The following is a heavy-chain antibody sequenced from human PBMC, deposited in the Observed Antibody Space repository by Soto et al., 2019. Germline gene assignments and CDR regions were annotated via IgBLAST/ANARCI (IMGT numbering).Heavy chain of an antibody. CDR2: INPTTTTT. D-gene: IGHD6-13*01. Sequence: ASVKVSCKASENTFSTYSLHWVRQAPGQGLEWMGVINPTTTTTTDAQKFQGRVTMTRDTSTSTAFLELSSLRSGDTAVYFCARDLYSTSWYVRAFDMWGQGTMVTVS. CDR1: ENTFSTYS. V-gene: IGHV1-46*03. J-gene: IGHJ3*02. CDR3: ARDLYSTSWYVRAFDM.